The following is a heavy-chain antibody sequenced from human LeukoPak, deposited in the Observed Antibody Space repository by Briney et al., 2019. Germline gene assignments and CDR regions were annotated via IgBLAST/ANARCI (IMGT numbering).Heavy chain of an antibody. CDR3: TRGGGDSSSSQDFDY. Sequence: SETLSLTCTVSGGSISSGDYYWSWIRQPPGKGLEWIGYIYYSGSTYYNPSLKSRVTISVDTSKSQFSLKLSSVTAADTAVYYCTRGGGDSSSSQDFDYWGQGTLVTVSS. V-gene: IGHV4-30-4*02. CDR1: GGSISSGDYY. J-gene: IGHJ4*02. CDR2: IYYSGST. D-gene: IGHD6-13*01.